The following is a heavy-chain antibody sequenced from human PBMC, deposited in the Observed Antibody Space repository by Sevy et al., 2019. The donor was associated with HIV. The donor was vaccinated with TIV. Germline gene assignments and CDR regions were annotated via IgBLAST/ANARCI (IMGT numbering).Heavy chain of an antibody. V-gene: IGHV1-18*04. CDR2: ISAYNGNT. D-gene: IGHD6-19*01. J-gene: IGHJ3*02. CDR1: GYTFTSYG. Sequence: ASVKVSCKASGYTFTSYGISWVRQAPGQGLEWMGRISAYNGNTNYAQKLQGRVTMTTDTSTRTAYMELRSLRSDDTAVYYCARGHSSGWYGSYAFDIWGQGTMVTVSS. CDR3: ARGHSSGWYGSYAFDI.